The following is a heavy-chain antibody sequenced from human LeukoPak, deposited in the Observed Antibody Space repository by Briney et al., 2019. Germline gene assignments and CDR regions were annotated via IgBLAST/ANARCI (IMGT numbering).Heavy chain of an antibody. CDR3: ARGRYTKYYDFWSIKYYYYYYYMDV. CDR1: GFTFSSYG. Sequence: PGGTLRLSCAASGFTFSSYGMSWIRQSPGKGLEWIGEINQNGGINYNPSLKSRVIISVDTSKNQFSLKLSSVTAADTAVYYCARGRYTKYYDFWSIKYYYYYYYMDVWGKGTTVTVSS. CDR2: INQNGGI. J-gene: IGHJ6*03. V-gene: IGHV4-34*01. D-gene: IGHD3-3*01.